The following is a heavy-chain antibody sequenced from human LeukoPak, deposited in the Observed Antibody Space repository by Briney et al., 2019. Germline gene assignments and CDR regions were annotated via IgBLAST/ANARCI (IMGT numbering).Heavy chain of an antibody. CDR1: GFTFTSYS. V-gene: IGHV3-21*01. CDR3: ARGGGYCSSTSCYYFDY. D-gene: IGHD2-2*01. CDR2: ITSSSSYM. Sequence: GGSLRLSCAASGFTFTSYSVNWVRQAPGKGLEWVSSITSSSSYMYYADSVKGRFTISRDNAKNSLYLQMNSLRAEDTAVYYCARGGGYCSSTSCYYFDYWGQGTLVTVSS. J-gene: IGHJ4*02.